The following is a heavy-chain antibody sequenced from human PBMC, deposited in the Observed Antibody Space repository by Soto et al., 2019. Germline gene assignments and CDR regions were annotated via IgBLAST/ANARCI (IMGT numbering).Heavy chain of an antibody. CDR1: GGSVSSGGNY. J-gene: IGHJ4*02. Sequence: QLQLQESGPGLVKPSETLSLTCAVSGGSVSSGGNYWGWLRQSPGQGLEWIGSVHDTGTTHYNPSLTSRVTRSVDTSKNQFSLNVNAVTAADTAVYYGARGLSSPSAAGVGGQGTLVTVSS. D-gene: IGHD6-6*01. CDR3: ARGLSSPSAAGV. CDR2: VHDTGTT. V-gene: IGHV4-39*01.